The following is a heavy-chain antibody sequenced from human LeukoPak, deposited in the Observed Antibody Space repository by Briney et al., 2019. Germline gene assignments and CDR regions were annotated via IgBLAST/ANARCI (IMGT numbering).Heavy chain of an antibody. CDR3: SSGWYEGYFQH. J-gene: IGHJ1*01. D-gene: IGHD6-19*01. CDR2: ISSSSSYT. Sequence: GGSLRLSCAASGFTFSDYYMSWIRQAPGKGLEWISYISSSSSYTNYADSVKGRFTISRDNAKNSLYLQMNSLRAEDTAVYYCSSGWYEGYFQHWGQGTLVTVSS. V-gene: IGHV3-11*06. CDR1: GFTFSDYY.